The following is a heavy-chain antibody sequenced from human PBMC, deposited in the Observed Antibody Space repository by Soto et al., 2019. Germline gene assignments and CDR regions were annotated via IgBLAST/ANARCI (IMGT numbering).Heavy chain of an antibody. CDR2: IERKSQGGTT. Sequence: GGSLRLSCATSGLSFTNAWMNWVRQAPGKGLEWVGRIERKSQGGTTDYSAPVKGRFSISRDDSKETVYLQMNSLKTEDTAVYYCATDRGDYWGQGTLVTVSS. J-gene: IGHJ4*02. CDR3: ATDRGDY. V-gene: IGHV3-15*04. CDR1: GLSFTNAW.